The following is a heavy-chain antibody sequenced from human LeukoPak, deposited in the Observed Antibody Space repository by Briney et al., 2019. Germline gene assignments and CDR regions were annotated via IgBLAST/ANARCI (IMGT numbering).Heavy chain of an antibody. CDR2: ISGSGGST. CDR3: ARAYSGTYGLGYYYMDV. Sequence: GGSLRLSCAASGFTFSSYAMSWVRQAPGKGLEWVSAISGSGGSTYYADSVKGRFTISRDNSKNTLYLQMNSLRAEDTAVYYCARAYSGTYGLGYYYMDVWGKGTTVTISS. D-gene: IGHD1-26*01. V-gene: IGHV3-23*01. CDR1: GFTFSSYA. J-gene: IGHJ6*03.